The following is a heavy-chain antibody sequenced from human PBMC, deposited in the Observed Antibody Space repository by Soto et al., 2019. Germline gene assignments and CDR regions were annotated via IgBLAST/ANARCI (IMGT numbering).Heavy chain of an antibody. CDR1: GGTFSSYA. CDR2: IIPIFGTA. J-gene: IGHJ4*02. V-gene: IGHV1-69*13. CDR3: AKGLRFLEWFPPDY. D-gene: IGHD3-3*01. Sequence: GASVKVSCKASGGTFSSYAISWVLQAPGQGLEWMGGIIPIFGTANYAQKSQGRVTITADESTSTAYMELSSLRSEDTAVYYCAKGLRFLEWFPPDYWGQGTLVTVSS.